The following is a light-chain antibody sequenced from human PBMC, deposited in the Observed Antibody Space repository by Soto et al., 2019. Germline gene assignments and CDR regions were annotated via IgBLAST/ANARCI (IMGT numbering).Light chain of an antibody. V-gene: IGKV4-1*01. CDR1: QSVLYSSNNKNY. CDR3: QQYYSLPLT. J-gene: IGKJ2*01. Sequence: DIVMTQSPDSLAVSLGERATINCKSSQSVLYSSNNKNYLAWYQQKPGQPPELLIYWASARESGVPDRFRGSGSGTDFTRTISGLQAEDVAVYYCQQYYSLPLTFGQGTKLEIK. CDR2: WAS.